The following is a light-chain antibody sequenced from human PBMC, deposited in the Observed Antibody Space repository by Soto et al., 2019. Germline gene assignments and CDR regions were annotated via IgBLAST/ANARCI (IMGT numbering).Light chain of an antibody. J-gene: IGKJ5*01. V-gene: IGKV1-5*01. CDR3: QQYNSYSLA. CDR2: GAS. Sequence: DIPLTQSPSTLSASVGDRVIITCRASQRIATWLAWYQHQPGSAPKLLIYGASTLQSGVPSRFSGSGSGAEFTLTIDNLQPEDFATYYCQQYNSYSLAFGQGTRLEIK. CDR1: QRIATW.